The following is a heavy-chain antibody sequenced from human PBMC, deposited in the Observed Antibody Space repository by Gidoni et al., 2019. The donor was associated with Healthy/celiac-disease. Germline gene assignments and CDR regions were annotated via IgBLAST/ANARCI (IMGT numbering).Heavy chain of an antibody. V-gene: IGHV3-9*01. CDR3: AKGGRDGYNLPHDY. CDR2: ISWNSGSI. CDR1: GFTFHDYA. J-gene: IGHJ4*02. Sequence: EVQLVESGGGLVQPGRSLRLSCAASGFTFHDYAMHWVRQVPGKGLEWVSGISWNSGSIGYADSVKGRFTISRDNAKNSLYLQMNSLRAEDTALYYCAKGGRDGYNLPHDYWGQGTLVTVSS. D-gene: IGHD5-12*01.